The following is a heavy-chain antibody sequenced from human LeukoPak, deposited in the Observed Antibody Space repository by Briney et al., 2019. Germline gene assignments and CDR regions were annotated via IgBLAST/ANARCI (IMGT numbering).Heavy chain of an antibody. CDR3: AKDCGGGPGSYAFDI. CDR1: GFTFSSYA. J-gene: IGHJ3*02. D-gene: IGHD2-21*01. CDR2: ISGSGGST. Sequence: GGSLRLSCAASGFTFSSYAMSWVRQAPGKGLEWVSAISGSGGSTYYADSVRGRFTISRDSSKNTLYLQMNSLRAEDTAVYYCAKDCGGGPGSYAFDIWGQGTMVTVSS. V-gene: IGHV3-23*01.